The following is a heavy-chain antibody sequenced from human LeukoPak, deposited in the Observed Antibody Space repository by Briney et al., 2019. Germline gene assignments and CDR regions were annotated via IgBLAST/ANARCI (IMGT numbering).Heavy chain of an antibody. Sequence: PSETLSLTCTVSGYSISSGYYWGWIRPPPGKGLEWIGSIYHSGSTYYNPSLKSRVTISVDTSKNQFSLKLSSVTAADTAVYYCARDPGRYSYGPSYWGQGTLVTVSS. D-gene: IGHD5-18*01. CDR1: GYSISSGYY. CDR2: IYHSGST. V-gene: IGHV4-38-2*02. J-gene: IGHJ4*02. CDR3: ARDPGRYSYGPSY.